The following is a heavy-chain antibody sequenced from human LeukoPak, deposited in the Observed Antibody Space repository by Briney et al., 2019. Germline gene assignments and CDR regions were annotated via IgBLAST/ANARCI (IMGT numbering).Heavy chain of an antibody. CDR2: IGSGGSP. D-gene: IGHD5-18*01. CDR1: GFTFGSHA. Sequence: GGSLRLSCEASGFTFGSHAMCLVRQAPGKGLEWVAGIGSGGSPHYADPVKGRFTISRDNSRNTVYLQLNSLRAEDTAVYYCGKTPVGYSSGQKPAWPVDYWGQGTLVTVSS. V-gene: IGHV3-23*01. CDR3: GKTPVGYSSGQKPAWPVDY. J-gene: IGHJ4*02.